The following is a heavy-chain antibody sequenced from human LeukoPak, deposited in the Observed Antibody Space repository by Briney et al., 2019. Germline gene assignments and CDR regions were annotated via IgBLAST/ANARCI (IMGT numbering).Heavy chain of an antibody. D-gene: IGHD3-22*01. CDR2: ISSSGDST. Sequence: GSLRLSCAASGFTFSTHVMSWVRQAPEKGLEWVSTISSSGDSTYYADSVKGRFTFSRDNSKSTLYLQMNSLRAEDTAVYYCAKRPYDSSGFHYFDYWAQGTLVTVSS. CDR1: GFTFSTHV. V-gene: IGHV3-23*01. J-gene: IGHJ4*02. CDR3: AKRPYDSSGFHYFDY.